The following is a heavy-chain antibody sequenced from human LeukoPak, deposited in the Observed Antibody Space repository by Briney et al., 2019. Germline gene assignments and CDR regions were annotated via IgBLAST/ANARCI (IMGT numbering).Heavy chain of an antibody. J-gene: IGHJ6*03. CDR2: IWYDGSNK. Sequence: GGSLRLSCAASGFTFSSYGMHWVRQAPGKGLEWVAVIWYDGSNKYYADSVRGRFAISRENSKNTLYLQMNSLRAEDTAVYYCAKGQEYYYYMDVWGKGTTVTVSS. CDR1: GFTFSSYG. CDR3: AKGQEYYYYMDV. V-gene: IGHV3-33*06.